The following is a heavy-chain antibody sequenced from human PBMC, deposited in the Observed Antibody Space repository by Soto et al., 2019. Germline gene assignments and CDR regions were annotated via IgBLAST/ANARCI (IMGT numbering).Heavy chain of an antibody. V-gene: IGHV1-2*04. CDR3: AREIAVTGTKAFDI. CDR1: GYTFTDYY. D-gene: IGHD6-19*01. CDR2: VNPNSGDT. J-gene: IGHJ3*02. Sequence: ASVKVSCKASGYTFTDYYMHWVRQAPGQGLEWMGWVNPNSGDTRYAQKFQGCVTVTRDTSISTAYMELSRLSSDDTAIYFCAREIAVTGTKAFDIWGQGTMVTVSS.